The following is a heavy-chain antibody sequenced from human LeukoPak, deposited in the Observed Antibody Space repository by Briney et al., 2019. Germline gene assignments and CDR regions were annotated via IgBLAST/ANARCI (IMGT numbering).Heavy chain of an antibody. D-gene: IGHD4-23*01. Sequence: PSETLSLTCTVSGGSITSSTYYWGWIRQTPGKGLEWIGSFYNSGTTYYTPSLKSRVTISVDTSKKQFSLKLTSVTAADTAVYYCAGGPAYYYYMDVWGKGTTVTVSS. CDR1: GGSITSSTYY. V-gene: IGHV4-39*07. J-gene: IGHJ6*03. CDR3: AGGPAYYYYMDV. CDR2: FYNSGTT.